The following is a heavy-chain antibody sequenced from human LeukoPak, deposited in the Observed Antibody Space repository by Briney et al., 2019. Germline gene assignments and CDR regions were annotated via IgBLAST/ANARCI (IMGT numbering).Heavy chain of an antibody. J-gene: IGHJ4*02. CDR3: ANTYGGNPTDY. Sequence: KPSETLSLTCTVSGGSISSSSYYWGWIRQPPGKGLEWIGSIYYSGSTYYNPSLKSRVTISVDTSKNQFSLKLSSVTAADTAVYYCANTYGGNPTDYWGQGTLVTVSS. V-gene: IGHV4-39*01. CDR2: IYYSGST. D-gene: IGHD4-23*01. CDR1: GGSISSSSYY.